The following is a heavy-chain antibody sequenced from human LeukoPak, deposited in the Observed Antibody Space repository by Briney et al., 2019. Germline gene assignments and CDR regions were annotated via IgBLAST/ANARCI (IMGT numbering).Heavy chain of an antibody. CDR2: ISSSSSTI. Sequence: GGSLRLSCAASGFTFSDYYMSWIRQAPGKGLEWVSYISSSSSTIYYADSVKGRFTISRDNAKNSLYLQMNSLRDEDTAVYYCARDGVVVVVATDYYGMDVWGQGTTVTVSS. V-gene: IGHV3-11*04. D-gene: IGHD2-15*01. CDR1: GFTFSDYY. CDR3: ARDGVVVVVATDYYGMDV. J-gene: IGHJ6*02.